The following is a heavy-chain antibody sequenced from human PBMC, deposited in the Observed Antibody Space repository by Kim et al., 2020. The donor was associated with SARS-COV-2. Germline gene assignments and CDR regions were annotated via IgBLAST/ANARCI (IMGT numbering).Heavy chain of an antibody. CDR1: GFTFSSYA. V-gene: IGHV3-23*01. D-gene: IGHD3-16*01. Sequence: GGSLRLSCAASGFTFSSYAMSWVRQAPGKGLEWVSAISGSGGSTYYADSVKGRFTISRDNSKNTLYLQMNSLRAEDTAVYYCAKNHEGALFGGVLGPWGQGTLVTVSS. CDR3: AKNHEGALFGGVLGP. CDR2: ISGSGGST. J-gene: IGHJ5*02.